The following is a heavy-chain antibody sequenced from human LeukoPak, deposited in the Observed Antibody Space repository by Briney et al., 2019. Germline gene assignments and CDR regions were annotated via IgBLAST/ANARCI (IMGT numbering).Heavy chain of an antibody. CDR1: GGSFSGYY. V-gene: IGHV4-34*01. CDR2: INHSGST. D-gene: IGHD2-15*01. Sequence: SSETLSLTCAVYGGSFSGYYWSWTRQPPGKGLEWIGEINHSGSTNYNPSLKSRVTISVDTSKNQFSLKLSSVTAADTAVYYCAREPGYCSGGSCQDYWGQGTLVTVSS. CDR3: AREPGYCSGGSCQDY. J-gene: IGHJ4*02.